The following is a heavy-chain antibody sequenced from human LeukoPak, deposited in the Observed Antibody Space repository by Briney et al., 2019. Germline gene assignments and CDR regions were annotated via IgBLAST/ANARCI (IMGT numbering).Heavy chain of an antibody. J-gene: IGHJ6*03. CDR2: IRYDGSNK. CDR1: GFTFSSYG. Sequence: GGSLRLSCAASGFTFSSYGMHWVRQAPGKGLEWVAFIRYDGSNKYYADSVKGRFTISRDNSKNTLYLQMNSLRAEDTATYYCAGYGGSYPYYLDVWGKGTTVTLSS. V-gene: IGHV3-30*02. CDR3: AGYGGSYPYYLDV. D-gene: IGHD1-26*01.